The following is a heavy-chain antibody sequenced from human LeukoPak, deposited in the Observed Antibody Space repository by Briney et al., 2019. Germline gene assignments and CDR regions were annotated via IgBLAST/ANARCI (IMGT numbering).Heavy chain of an antibody. J-gene: IGHJ4*02. CDR3: ARDSRVSGTIDY. CDR1: GFTFSSYW. CDR2: INSDGTST. D-gene: IGHD1-1*01. Sequence: GGSLRLSCAASGFTFSSYWMHWVRQAPGKGXXXXXRINSDGTSTSYADSVKGRFTISRDNAKNTLYLQMNSLRAEDTAVYYCARDSRVSGTIDYWGQGTLVTVSS. V-gene: IGHV3-74*01.